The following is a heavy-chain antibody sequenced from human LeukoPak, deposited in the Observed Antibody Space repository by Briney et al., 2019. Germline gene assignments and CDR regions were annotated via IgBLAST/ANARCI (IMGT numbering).Heavy chain of an antibody. Sequence: GRSLRLSCAASGFTLSSYAMHWVRQASGKGLEWVGRIRSKANSYATAYAASVKGRFTISRDDSKNTAYLRMNSLKTEDTAVYYCTRPEAPYWYFDLWGRGTLVTVSS. CDR2: IRSKANSYAT. J-gene: IGHJ2*01. CDR3: TRPEAPYWYFDL. CDR1: GFTLSSYA. V-gene: IGHV3-73*01.